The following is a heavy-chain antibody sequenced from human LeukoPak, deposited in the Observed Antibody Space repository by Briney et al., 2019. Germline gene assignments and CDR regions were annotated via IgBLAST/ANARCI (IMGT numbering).Heavy chain of an antibody. CDR3: AREDIAVAGTYFDP. J-gene: IGHJ5*02. CDR2: ISYDGSNK. Sequence: GGSLRLSCAASGFTFSSYAMHWVRQAPGKGLEWVAVISYDGSNKYYADSVKGRFAISRDNSKNTLYLQMNSLRAEDTAVYYCAREDIAVAGTYFDPWGQGTLVTVSS. D-gene: IGHD6-19*01. CDR1: GFTFSSYA. V-gene: IGHV3-30*09.